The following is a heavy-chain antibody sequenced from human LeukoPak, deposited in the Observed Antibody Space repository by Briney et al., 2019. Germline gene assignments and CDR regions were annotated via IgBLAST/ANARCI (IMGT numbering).Heavy chain of an antibody. J-gene: IGHJ4*02. CDR1: GGSISSYY. CDR2: IYYSGST. D-gene: IGHD6-6*01. Sequence: SETLSLTCTVSGGSISSYYWSWIRQPPGKGLEWIGYIYYSGSTNYNPSLKSRVTISVDTPKNQFSLKLSSVTAADTAVYYCASNSSSSGAFDYWGQGTLVTVSS. CDR3: ASNSSSSGAFDY. V-gene: IGHV4-59*08.